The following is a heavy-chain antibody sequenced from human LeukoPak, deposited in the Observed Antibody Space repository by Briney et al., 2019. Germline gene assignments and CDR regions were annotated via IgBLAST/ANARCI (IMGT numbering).Heavy chain of an antibody. CDR3: AKPALVGALTTGSDYFDY. CDR2: ISWDGCST. Sequence: GGSLGLSCAASGFTFDDYTMHWVRQAPGKGLEWVSLISWDGCSTYYADSVKGRFTISRDNSKNSLYLQMNSLRTEDTALYYCAKPALVGALTTGSDYFDYWGQGTLVTVSS. D-gene: IGHD1-26*01. CDR1: GFTFDDYT. V-gene: IGHV3-43*01. J-gene: IGHJ4*02.